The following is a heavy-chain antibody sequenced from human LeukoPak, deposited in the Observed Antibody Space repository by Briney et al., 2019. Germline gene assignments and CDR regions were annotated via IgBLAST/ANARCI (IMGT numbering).Heavy chain of an antibody. CDR3: AIAAAATGSMDY. V-gene: IGHV1-46*01. D-gene: IGHD6-13*01. CDR2: INPFGGTT. Sequence: ASVKVSCKASAYTFTSYYMHWVRQAPGQGLEWMGVINPFGGTTSYAQKFQGRVTMTRDTSTTTVYMELSSLRFEDTAVYYCAIAAAATGSMDYWGQGTLVTVSS. CDR1: AYTFTSYY. J-gene: IGHJ4*02.